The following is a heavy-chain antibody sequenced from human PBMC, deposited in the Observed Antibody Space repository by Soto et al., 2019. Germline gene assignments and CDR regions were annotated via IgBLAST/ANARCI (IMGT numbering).Heavy chain of an antibody. V-gene: IGHV4-4*02. J-gene: IGHJ6*02. CDR3: GRTKDYFYGVDV. CDR1: GVSISSSQW. Sequence: QVQLQESGPGLVKPSGTLSLTCAVSGVSISSSQWWSWVRQPPGKGLEWIGEIYHNERTNYNPSLKGRLTMSLDKSKNQVSLKLSSVTVADTATYYCGRTKDYFYGVDVWGQGTTVTVSS. CDR2: IYHNERT.